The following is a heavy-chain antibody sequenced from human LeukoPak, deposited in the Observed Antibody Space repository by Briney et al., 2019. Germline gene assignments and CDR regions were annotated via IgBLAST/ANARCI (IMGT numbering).Heavy chain of an antibody. D-gene: IGHD3-22*01. V-gene: IGHV4-59*01. Sequence: SETLSLTCTVSGGSISSYYWSWIRQPPGKGLEWIGYIYYSGSTNYNPSLKSRVTISVDTSKNQFSLKLSSVTAADTAVYYCARIYPGHYYDSSGYYLDYWGQGTLVTVSS. CDR3: ARIYPGHYYDSSGYYLDY. CDR1: GGSISSYY. J-gene: IGHJ4*02. CDR2: IYYSGST.